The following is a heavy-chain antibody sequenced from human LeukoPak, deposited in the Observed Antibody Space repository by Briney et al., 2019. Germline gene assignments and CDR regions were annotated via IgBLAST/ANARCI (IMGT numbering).Heavy chain of an antibody. CDR2: ISYDGSNK. J-gene: IGHJ3*02. D-gene: IGHD1-26*01. CDR3: ARCISGSYRVGAFDI. Sequence: PGGSLRLSCAASGFTFSSYAMHWVRQAPGKGREWVAVISYDGSNKYYADSVKGRFTISRDNSKNTLYLQMNSLRAEDTAVYYCARCISGSYRVGAFDIWGQGTMVTVSS. V-gene: IGHV3-30-3*01. CDR1: GFTFSSYA.